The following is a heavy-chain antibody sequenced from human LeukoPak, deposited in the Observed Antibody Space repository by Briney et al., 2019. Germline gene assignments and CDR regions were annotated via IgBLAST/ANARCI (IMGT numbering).Heavy chain of an antibody. D-gene: IGHD2-8*01. CDR1: GYSFTGYY. CDR3: ARMGYCTRATCGGAFDF. CDR2: INTNTENP. Sequence: GASVKVSCTASGYSFTGYYIQWVRQAPGQGLEWMGWINTNTENPAYAQGFTGRFVFSVDISVSTAYLQINSLKAEDTAVYYCARMGYCTRATCGGAFDFWGQGTLVTVSS. J-gene: IGHJ4*02. V-gene: IGHV7-4-1*02.